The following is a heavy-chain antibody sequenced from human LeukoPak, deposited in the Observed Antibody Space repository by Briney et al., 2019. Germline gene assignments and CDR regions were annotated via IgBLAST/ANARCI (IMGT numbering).Heavy chain of an antibody. V-gene: IGHV3-30-3*01. CDR1: GFTFSSYA. CDR3: AREHGGNSWD. Sequence: GGSLRLSCAASGFTFSSYAMHWVRQAPGKGLEWVAVISYDGSNKYYADSVKGRFTISRDNSKNTLYLQMNSLRAEDTAVYYCAREHGGNSWDWGQGTLVTVSS. CDR2: ISYDGSNK. D-gene: IGHD4-23*01. J-gene: IGHJ4*02.